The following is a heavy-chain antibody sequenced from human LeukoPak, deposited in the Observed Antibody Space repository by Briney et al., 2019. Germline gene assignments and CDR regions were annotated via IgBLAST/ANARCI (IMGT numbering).Heavy chain of an antibody. CDR3: AKVLSWSQDY. CDR2: IGGGGEYT. J-gene: IGHJ4*02. Sequence: GGSLRLSCAASGFTFSSYAMSWVRQAPGKGLEWVSTIGGGGEYTYYADSVKGRFIISRDNSKNTFYLQMNSLRAEDTAVYYCAKVLSWSQDYWGQGTLVTVFS. D-gene: IGHD1-26*01. V-gene: IGHV3-23*01. CDR1: GFTFSSYA.